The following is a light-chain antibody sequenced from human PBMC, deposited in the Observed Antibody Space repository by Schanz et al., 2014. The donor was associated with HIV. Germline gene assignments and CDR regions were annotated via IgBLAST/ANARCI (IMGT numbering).Light chain of an antibody. Sequence: DIPMTQSPSTLSASVGDRVSITCRSRQSISSGLAWYQQKPGKAPNLLIYEASTLETGVPSRFSGSGFGTEFPRVSSSLQPEDFATYYCQQYNARSYTFGQGTKLEIE. CDR2: EAS. CDR1: QSISSG. J-gene: IGKJ2*01. V-gene: IGKV1-5*03. CDR3: QQYNARSYT.